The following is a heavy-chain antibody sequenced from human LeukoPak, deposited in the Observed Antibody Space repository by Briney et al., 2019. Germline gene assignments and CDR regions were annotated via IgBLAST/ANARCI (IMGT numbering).Heavy chain of an antibody. D-gene: IGHD3-10*01. CDR3: ASTLQGSYYKCLDY. V-gene: IGHV1-69*13. J-gene: IGHJ4*02. CDR2: IIPIFGTA. CDR1: GGTFSSYA. Sequence: SVKVSCKASGGTFSSYAISWVRQAPGQGLEWMGGIIPIFGTANYAQKFQGRLTITADESTSTAYMELSSLRSEDTAVYYCASTLQGSYYKCLDYWGQGTLVTVSS.